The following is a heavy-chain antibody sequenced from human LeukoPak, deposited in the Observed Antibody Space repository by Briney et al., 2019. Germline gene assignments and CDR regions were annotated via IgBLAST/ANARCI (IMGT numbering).Heavy chain of an antibody. Sequence: ASVKVSCKASRYIFTSYYIHWAPQAPGQGLEWMGWINPNSGGTKYAQRFQGRVTMTSDTSISTAYMQLSRLRSDDTAVYFCARDRGSSWYADYWGQGTLVTVSS. CDR2: INPNSGGT. V-gene: IGHV1-2*02. J-gene: IGHJ4*02. CDR1: RYIFTSYY. D-gene: IGHD6-13*01. CDR3: ARDRGSSWYADY.